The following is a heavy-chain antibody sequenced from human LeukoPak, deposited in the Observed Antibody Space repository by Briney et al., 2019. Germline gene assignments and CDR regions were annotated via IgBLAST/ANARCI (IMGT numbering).Heavy chain of an antibody. D-gene: IGHD3-3*01. V-gene: IGHV1-2*02. J-gene: IGHJ6*03. CDR3: AGHPPRYFGVVTDYYYMDV. CDR2: INPNSGGT. CDR1: GYTFTGYY. Sequence: ASVKVSCKASGYTFTGYYMHWVRQAPGQGLEWMGWINPNSGGTNYAQKFQGRVTMTRDTSISTAYMELSRLRSDDTAVYYCAGHPPRYFGVVTDYYYMDVWGKGTTVTVSS.